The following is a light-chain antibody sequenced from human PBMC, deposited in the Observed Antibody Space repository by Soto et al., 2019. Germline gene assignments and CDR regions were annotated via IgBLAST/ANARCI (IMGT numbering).Light chain of an antibody. V-gene: IGKV1-5*01. J-gene: IGKJ1*01. CDR3: QQYNTYRA. Sequence: DIQMTRSPSTLAASVGDRVTITCRASQSISSWLAWYQQKPGKAPKLLIYDASSLESGVPSRFSGSGSGTEFTLTISSLQPDDFATYYCQQYNTYRAFGQGTKVDIK. CDR1: QSISSW. CDR2: DAS.